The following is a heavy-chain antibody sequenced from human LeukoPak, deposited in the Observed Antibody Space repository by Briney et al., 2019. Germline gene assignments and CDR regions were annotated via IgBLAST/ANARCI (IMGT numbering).Heavy chain of an antibody. J-gene: IGHJ4*02. CDR1: GYTLTELS. CDR3: ATGGRSGWYFDY. D-gene: IGHD6-19*01. CDR2: FGPEDGET. V-gene: IGHV1-24*01. Sequence: ASVKVSCKVSGYTLTELSMHWVRQAPGKGLEWMGGFGPEDGETIYAQKFQGRVTMTEDTSTDTAYMELSSLRSEDTAVYYCATGGRSGWYFDYWGQGTLVTVSS.